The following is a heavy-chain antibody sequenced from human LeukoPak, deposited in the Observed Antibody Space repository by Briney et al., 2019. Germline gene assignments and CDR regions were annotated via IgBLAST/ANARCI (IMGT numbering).Heavy chain of an antibody. CDR2: IYYSGST. Sequence: PSETLSLTCTVSGGSVGSGSYYWSWIRQPPGKGLEWIGYIYYSGSTNYNPSLKSRVTISVDTSKNQFSLKLSSVTAADTAVYYCARGQENYYDSSGYYHFDYWGQGTLVTVSS. CDR3: ARGQENYYDSSGYYHFDY. J-gene: IGHJ4*02. V-gene: IGHV4-61*01. D-gene: IGHD3-22*01. CDR1: GGSVGSGSYY.